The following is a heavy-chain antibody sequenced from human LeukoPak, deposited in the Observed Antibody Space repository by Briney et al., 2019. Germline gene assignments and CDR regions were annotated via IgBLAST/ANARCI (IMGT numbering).Heavy chain of an antibody. J-gene: IGHJ4*02. Sequence: GASLRISCKGSGYSFTTYWISWVRQMPGKGLEWMGRIDPSDSYTNYSPSFQGHVTISADKSFSTAYLQWTSLKASDTAMYYCARHAKAYGSSCDYWGQGTLVTVSS. V-gene: IGHV5-10-1*01. CDR1: GYSFTTYW. CDR2: IDPSDSYT. D-gene: IGHD6-13*01. CDR3: ARHAKAYGSSCDY.